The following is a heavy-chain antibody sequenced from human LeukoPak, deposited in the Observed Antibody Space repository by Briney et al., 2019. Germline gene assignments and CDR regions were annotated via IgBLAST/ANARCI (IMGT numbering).Heavy chain of an antibody. CDR1: GFTFSDYW. Sequence: GGSLRLSCAASGFTFSDYWMHWVRQAPGKGLVWLSRLNTVGTSTSYADSVKGRFTISRDNTKNLLFLEMNNLRGDDTAIYYCVRESRPGGAMGLYHNLDYWGQGTLVAVSS. CDR2: LNTVGTST. CDR3: VRESRPGGAMGLYHNLDY. V-gene: IGHV3-74*01. J-gene: IGHJ4*02. D-gene: IGHD1-1*01.